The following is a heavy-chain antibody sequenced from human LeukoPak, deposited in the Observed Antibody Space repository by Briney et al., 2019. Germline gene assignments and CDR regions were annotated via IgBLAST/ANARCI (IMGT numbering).Heavy chain of an antibody. V-gene: IGHV1-8*03. CDR2: MNPNSGNT. D-gene: IGHD2-2*01. Sequence: ASVKVSCKASGYTFTGYYMHWVRQAPGQGLEWMGWMNPNSGNTGYAQKFQGRVTITRNTSISTAYMELSSLRSEDTAVYYCARGPSYCSSTSCYRNWFDPWGQGTLVTVSS. CDR3: ARGPSYCSSTSCYRNWFDP. CDR1: GYTFTGYY. J-gene: IGHJ5*02.